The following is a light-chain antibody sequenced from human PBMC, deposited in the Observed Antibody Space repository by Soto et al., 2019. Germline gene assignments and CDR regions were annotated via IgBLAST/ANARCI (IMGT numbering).Light chain of an antibody. J-gene: IGKJ5*01. CDR3: MQSTQLPPT. CDR1: QSLLHITGETF. CDR2: EVF. Sequence: DVVMTQTPLSLSVAPGQPASISCKSSQSLLHITGETFLFWYLQKPGQSPQLLIYEVFTRVSGVPDRFIGSGSGTDCTLEISRVETDDVGIYYCMQSTQLPPTFGQGTRLGIE. V-gene: IGKV2D-29*02.